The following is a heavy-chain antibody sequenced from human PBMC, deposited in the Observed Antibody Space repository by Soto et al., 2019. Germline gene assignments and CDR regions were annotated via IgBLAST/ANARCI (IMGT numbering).Heavy chain of an antibody. CDR1: GFSFDDYA. CDR2: INYNSDAM. CDR3: ARGPITQTSFIDH. J-gene: IGHJ4*02. D-gene: IGHD1-20*01. Sequence: SLSLSCTGSGFSFDDYAMHWVRQVPGKGLEWVAGINYNSDAMGYADSVKGRFTISRDNAKNSLYLQMNSLRHEDTAVYFCARGPITQTSFIDHWGQGTLVTVSS. V-gene: IGHV3-9*01.